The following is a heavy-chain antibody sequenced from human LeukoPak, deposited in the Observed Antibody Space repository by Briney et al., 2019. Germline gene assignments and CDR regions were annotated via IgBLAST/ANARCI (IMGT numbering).Heavy chain of an antibody. CDR1: GFTFDDYA. J-gene: IGHJ4*02. CDR3: ARPLYCSSTSCWGFDY. D-gene: IGHD2-2*01. CDR2: ISWNSGSI. Sequence: PGRSLRLSCAASGFTFDDYAMHWVRQAPGKGLEWVSGISWNSGSIGYADSVKGRFTISRDNAKNTLYLQMNSLRAEDTAVYYCARPLYCSSTSCWGFDYWGQGTLVTVSS. V-gene: IGHV3-9*01.